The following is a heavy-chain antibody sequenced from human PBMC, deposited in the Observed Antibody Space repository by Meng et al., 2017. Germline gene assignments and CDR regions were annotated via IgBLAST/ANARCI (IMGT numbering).Heavy chain of an antibody. CDR2: ISYDGSNK. CDR1: GFTFSSYA. D-gene: IGHD6-19*01. J-gene: IGHJ4*02. V-gene: IGHV3-30*07. CDR3: VFQPVAGTGYDY. Sequence: QVQLVESGGGVVRPGRSLRLSCAASGFTFSSYAMHWVRQAPGKGLEWVAVISYDGSNKYYADSVKGRFTISRDNSKNTLYLQMNSLRAEDTAVYYCVFQPVAGTGYDYWGQGTLVTVSS.